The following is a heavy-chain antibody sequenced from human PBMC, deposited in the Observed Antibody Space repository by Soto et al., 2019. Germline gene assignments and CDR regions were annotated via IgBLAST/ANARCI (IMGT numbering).Heavy chain of an antibody. Sequence: QVQLVESGGGVVQPGRSLRLSCAASGFTFRSYGMHWVRQAPGKGLEWVALISYDGSNKYYADSVKGRFTISRDNSKNTXXLXMXXLRGEDTAVYYCAETAPYCSGGRCYGAYYYYGMDVWGQGTTVTVSS. CDR2: ISYDGSNK. CDR3: AETAPYCSGGRCYGAYYYYGMDV. D-gene: IGHD2-15*01. J-gene: IGHJ6*02. CDR1: GFTFRSYG. V-gene: IGHV3-30*18.